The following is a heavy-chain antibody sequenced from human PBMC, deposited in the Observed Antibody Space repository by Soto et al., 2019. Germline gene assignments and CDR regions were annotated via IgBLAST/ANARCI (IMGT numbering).Heavy chain of an antibody. D-gene: IGHD3-10*01. CDR1: GFTFSSYA. CDR2: ISGSGDNT. Sequence: GGSLRLSCLASGFTFSSYAMSWVRQAPGKGLEWVSVISGSGDNTYYAASVKGRFTISRDNSENTLYLQMNSLRAEDTALYYCAKYPRFCYGSGSYYSGYYYHSMDVWGQGTTVPVSS. V-gene: IGHV3-23*01. J-gene: IGHJ6*02. CDR3: AKYPRFCYGSGSYYSGYYYHSMDV.